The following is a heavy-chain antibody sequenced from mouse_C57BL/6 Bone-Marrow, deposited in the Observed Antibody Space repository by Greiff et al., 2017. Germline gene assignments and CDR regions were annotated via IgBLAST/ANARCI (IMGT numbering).Heavy chain of an antibody. CDR2: ISDGGSYT. Sequence: DVKLQESGGGLVKPGGSLKLSCAASGFTFSSYAMSWVRQTPEKRLEWVATISDGGSYTYYPDNVKGRFTISRDNAKNNLYLQMSHLKSKDTAMYYCARGFAYWGQGTLVTVSA. V-gene: IGHV5-4*03. CDR1: GFTFSSYA. J-gene: IGHJ3*01. CDR3: ARGFAY.